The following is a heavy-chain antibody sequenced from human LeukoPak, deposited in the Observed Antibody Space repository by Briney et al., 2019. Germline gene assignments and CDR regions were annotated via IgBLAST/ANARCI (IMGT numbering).Heavy chain of an antibody. Sequence: EASVKVSCKTSGYTLTDYYMHWVRQAPGQGLKWMGWINPKNGGTKYTQKFQDRVTMTRDTSISTVYMELSSLRSDDTAVYYCARASGSGYYGMDVWGQGTTVTVSS. CDR3: ARASGSGYYGMDV. V-gene: IGHV1-2*02. CDR2: INPKNGGT. D-gene: IGHD5-12*01. CDR1: GYTLTDYY. J-gene: IGHJ6*02.